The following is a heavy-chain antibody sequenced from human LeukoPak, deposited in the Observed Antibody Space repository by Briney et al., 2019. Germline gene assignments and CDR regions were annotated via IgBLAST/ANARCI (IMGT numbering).Heavy chain of an antibody. V-gene: IGHV3-7*01. D-gene: IGHD3-22*01. CDR2: IKQDGSEK. Sequence: PGGSLRLSCAASGFTFSSYWMSWVRQAPGKGLEWVANIKQDGSEKYYVDSVKGRFTISRDNAKSSLYLQMDSLRAEDTAVYYCARTTYYYDSSGYLLWGQGTMVTVSS. CDR1: GFTFSSYW. CDR3: ARTTYYYDSSGYLL. J-gene: IGHJ3*01.